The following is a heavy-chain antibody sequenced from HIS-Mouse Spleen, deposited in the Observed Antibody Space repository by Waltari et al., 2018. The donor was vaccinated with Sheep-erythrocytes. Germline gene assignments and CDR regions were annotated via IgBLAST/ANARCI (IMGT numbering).Heavy chain of an antibody. J-gene: IGHJ4*02. CDR2: ISSSSSYI. D-gene: IGHD1-26*01. CDR3: ARVASGATFDY. Sequence: ELQLVESGGGLVKPGGSLRLSCAASGFTFSSYSMTWVRQAPGKGLEWVSSISSSSSYIYYADSVKGRFTISRDNAKNSLYLQMNSLRAEDTAVYYCARVASGATFDYWGQGTLVTVSS. CDR1: GFTFSSYS. V-gene: IGHV3-21*01.